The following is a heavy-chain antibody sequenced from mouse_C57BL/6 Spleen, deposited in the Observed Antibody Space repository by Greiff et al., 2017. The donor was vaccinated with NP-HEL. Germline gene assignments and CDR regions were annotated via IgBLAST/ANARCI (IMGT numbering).Heavy chain of an antibody. CDR3: ARSSYSNSHYAMDY. CDR1: GYTFTSYW. D-gene: IGHD2-5*01. Sequence: QVQLQQPGAELVKPGASVKMSCKASGYTFTSYWITWVKQRPGQGLEWIGDIYPGSGSTNYNEKFKSKATLTVATSSSTAYMQLSSLTSEDSAVYYCARSSYSNSHYAMDYWGQGTSVTVSS. J-gene: IGHJ4*01. V-gene: IGHV1-55*01. CDR2: IYPGSGST.